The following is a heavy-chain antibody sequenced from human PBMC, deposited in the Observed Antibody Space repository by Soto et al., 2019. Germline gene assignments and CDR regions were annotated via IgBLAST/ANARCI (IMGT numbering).Heavy chain of an antibody. J-gene: IGHJ6*02. Sequence: QVQLVESGGGVVQPGRSLRLSCAASGFTFSSYAMHWVRQAPGKGLEWVAVISYDGSNKYYADSVKGRFTISRDNSKNTLYLQMNRLRAEDTAVYYCARDQRGWLQHHNHYYYYYGMDVWGQGTTVTVSS. CDR3: ARDQRGWLQHHNHYYYYYGMDV. D-gene: IGHD5-18*01. V-gene: IGHV3-30-3*01. CDR1: GFTFSSYA. CDR2: ISYDGSNK.